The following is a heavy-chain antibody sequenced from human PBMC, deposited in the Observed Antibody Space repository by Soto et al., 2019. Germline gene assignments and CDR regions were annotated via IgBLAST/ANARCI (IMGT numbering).Heavy chain of an antibody. Sequence: PGGSLRLSCAASGFTFSSYSMNWVRQAPGKGLEWVSYISSSSSTIYYADSVKGRFTISRDNAKNSLYLQMNSLRDEDTAVYYCARDRVAALVGGYYYGMDVWGQGTTVTV. CDR1: GFTFSSYS. J-gene: IGHJ6*02. V-gene: IGHV3-48*02. CDR2: ISSSSSTI. CDR3: ARDRVAALVGGYYYGMDV. D-gene: IGHD6-6*01.